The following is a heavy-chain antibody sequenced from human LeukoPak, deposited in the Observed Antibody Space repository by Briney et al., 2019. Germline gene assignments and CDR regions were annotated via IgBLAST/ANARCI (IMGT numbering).Heavy chain of an antibody. D-gene: IGHD5-24*01. V-gene: IGHV4-59*01. CDR1: GGSISSYY. Sequence: PSETLSLTCTVSGGSISSYYWSWIRQPPGKGLEWIGYIYYSGSTNYNPSLKSRVTMSVDTSKNQFSLKLSSVTAADTAVYYCARAWPYYYYGMDVWGQGTTVTVSS. CDR2: IYYSGST. CDR3: ARAWPYYYYGMDV. J-gene: IGHJ6*02.